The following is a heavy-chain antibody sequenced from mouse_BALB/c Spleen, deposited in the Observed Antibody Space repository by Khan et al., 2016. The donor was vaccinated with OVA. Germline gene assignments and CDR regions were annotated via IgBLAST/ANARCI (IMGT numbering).Heavy chain of an antibody. J-gene: IGHJ3*01. CDR3: ARGGYGSPFAY. V-gene: IGHV1S127*01. CDR1: GYTFTSFW. D-gene: IGHD1-1*01. CDR2: IDPSKSET. Sequence: QVQLQQSGPELVRPGASVKMSCKASGYTFTSFWIHWVKQRPGQGLEWIGMIDPSKSETRLNQKFKDKATSNVDKSSTTAYMQLSRLTSEDSAVYDCARGGYGSPFAYWGQGTLVTVSA.